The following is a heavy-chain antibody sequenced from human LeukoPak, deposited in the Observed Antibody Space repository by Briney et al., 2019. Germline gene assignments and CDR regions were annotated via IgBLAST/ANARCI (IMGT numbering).Heavy chain of an antibody. Sequence: PGGSLRLSCAASGFTFSSYAMSWVRQAPGKGLEWVSAFSGSGGSTYYADSVKGRFTISRDNSKNTLYLQMNSLRAEDTAVYYCAKYEESHVLTPNWFDPWGQGTLVTVSS. J-gene: IGHJ5*02. CDR2: FSGSGGST. CDR1: GFTFSSYA. V-gene: IGHV3-23*01. D-gene: IGHD3-9*01. CDR3: AKYEESHVLTPNWFDP.